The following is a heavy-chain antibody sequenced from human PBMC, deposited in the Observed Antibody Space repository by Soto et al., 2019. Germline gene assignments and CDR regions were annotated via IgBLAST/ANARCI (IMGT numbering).Heavy chain of an antibody. V-gene: IGHV3-23*01. D-gene: IGHD6-25*01. Sequence: EVQLLESGGGLVQPGGSLRLSCAASGLQFTNYDMNWVRQVQGKGLEWVSGMRGSNISAYYSASVRGRFTISRDSSKNTVSLQMNSLRVEDTAVYYCAKHLKGGRLQSPFDHWGQGTLVTVSS. CDR3: AKHLKGGRLQSPFDH. J-gene: IGHJ4*02. CDR1: GLQFTNYD. CDR2: MRGSNISA.